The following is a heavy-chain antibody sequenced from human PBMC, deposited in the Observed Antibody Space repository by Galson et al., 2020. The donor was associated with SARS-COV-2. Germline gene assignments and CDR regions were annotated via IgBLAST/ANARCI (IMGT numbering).Heavy chain of an antibody. J-gene: IGHJ6*02. CDR3: ARTPNEVTIFGVVYCGMDV. D-gene: IGHD3-3*01. V-gene: IGHV2-26*01. CDR2: IFSNDEK. Sequence: SGPTLLKPTETLTLTCTVSGFSLSNARMGVSWIRQPPGKALEWLAHIFSNDEKSYSTSLKSRLTISKDTSKSQVVLTMTNMDPVETATDYGARTPNEVTIFGVVYCGMDVWGQGTTVTVSS. CDR1: GFSLSNARMG.